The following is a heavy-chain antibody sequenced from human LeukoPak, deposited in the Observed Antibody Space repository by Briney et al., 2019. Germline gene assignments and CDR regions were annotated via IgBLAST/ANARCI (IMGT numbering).Heavy chain of an antibody. V-gene: IGHV4-59*12. Sequence: PSETLSLTCTVSGGSISSYYWSWIRQPPGKGLEWIGYIYYSGSTNYNPSLKSRVTISVDTSKNQFSLKLSSVTAADTAVYYCARVGARGSYYSDWFDPWGQGTLVTVSS. D-gene: IGHD1-26*01. J-gene: IGHJ5*02. CDR2: IYYSGST. CDR1: GGSISSYY. CDR3: ARVGARGSYYSDWFDP.